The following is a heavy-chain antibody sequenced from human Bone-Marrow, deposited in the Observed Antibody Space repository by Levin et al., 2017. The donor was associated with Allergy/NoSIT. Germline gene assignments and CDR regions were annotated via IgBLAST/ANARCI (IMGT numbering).Heavy chain of an antibody. J-gene: IGHJ4*02. Sequence: GGSLRLSCAASEFTFSTYAMHWVRQAPGKGLEWVAVISSDGSKEHYADSVQGRFTISRDNSKNTLYLQMNSLRREDTAMYYCAREKVTRMVEIIESSFDFWGQGTLVTVSS. CDR3: AREKVTRMVEIIESSFDF. CDR1: EFTFSTYA. V-gene: IGHV3-30-3*01. D-gene: IGHD2-15*01. CDR2: ISSDGSKE.